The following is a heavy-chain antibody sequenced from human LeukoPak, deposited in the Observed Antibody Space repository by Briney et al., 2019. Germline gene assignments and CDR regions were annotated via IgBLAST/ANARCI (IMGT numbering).Heavy chain of an antibody. V-gene: IGHV4-34*01. D-gene: IGHD3-10*01. CDR3: ARRPRKGPYYYGSGSYYKGAFDI. CDR2: INHSGST. J-gene: IGHJ3*02. Sequence: SETLSLTCAVYGGSFSGYYWSWIRQPPGKGLEWIGEINHSGSTNYNPSLKSRVTISVDTSKNQFSLKLSSVTAADTAVYYCARRPRKGPYYYGSGSYYKGAFDIWGQGTMVTVSS. CDR1: GGSFSGYY.